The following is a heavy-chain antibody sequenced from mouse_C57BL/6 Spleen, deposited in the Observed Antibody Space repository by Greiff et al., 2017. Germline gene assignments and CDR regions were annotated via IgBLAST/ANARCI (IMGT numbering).Heavy chain of an antibody. CDR2: ILPGSGST. D-gene: IGHD1-1*01. CDR3: ARSFITTVVAHWYFDV. J-gene: IGHJ1*03. Sequence: VQLQQSGAELMKPGASVKLSCKATGYTFTGYWIEWVKQRPGPGLEWIGEILPGSGSTNYNEKFKGKATFTADTSSNTAYMQLSSLTTEDSAIYYCARSFITTVVAHWYFDVWGTGTTVTVSS. V-gene: IGHV1-9*01. CDR1: GYTFTGYW.